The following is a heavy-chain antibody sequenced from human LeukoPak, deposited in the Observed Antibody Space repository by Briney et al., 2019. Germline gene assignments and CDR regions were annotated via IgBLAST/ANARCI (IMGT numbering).Heavy chain of an antibody. Sequence: ASVKVSCKASGYTFTGYYMHWVRQAPGQGLEWMGWINPNSGGTNYAQKFQGRVTMTRDTSTSTAYMELSRLRSDDTAAYYCARVPEGLSSSMLYWGQGTLVTVSS. CDR1: GYTFTGYY. V-gene: IGHV1-2*02. CDR3: ARVPEGLSSSMLY. CDR2: INPNSGGT. J-gene: IGHJ4*02. D-gene: IGHD6-6*01.